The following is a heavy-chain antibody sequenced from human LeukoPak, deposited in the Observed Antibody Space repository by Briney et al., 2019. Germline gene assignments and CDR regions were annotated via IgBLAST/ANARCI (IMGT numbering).Heavy chain of an antibody. D-gene: IGHD6-6*01. CDR3: ARDSGSSSPYFQH. Sequence: GGSLRLSCAASGFTVSSNYMSWVRQAPGKGLEWVSVIYSGGSTYYADSVKGRFTISRDNSKNTLCLQMNSLRAEDTAVYYCARDSGSSSPYFQHWGQGTLVTVSS. J-gene: IGHJ1*01. CDR2: IYSGGST. V-gene: IGHV3-53*01. CDR1: GFTVSSNY.